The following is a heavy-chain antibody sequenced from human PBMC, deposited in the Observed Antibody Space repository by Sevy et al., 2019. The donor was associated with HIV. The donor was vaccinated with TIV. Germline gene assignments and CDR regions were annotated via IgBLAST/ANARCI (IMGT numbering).Heavy chain of an antibody. CDR2: IKSKTDGGTT. CDR3: TTGPRITMIVVG. V-gene: IGHV3-15*01. J-gene: IGHJ4*02. D-gene: IGHD3-22*01. Sequence: GGSLRLSCAASGFAFSNAWMSWVCQAPGKGLEWVGRIKSKTDGGTTDYAAPVKGRFTISRDDSKNTLYLQMNSLKTEDTAVYYCTTGPRITMIVVGWGQGTLVTVSS. CDR1: GFAFSNAW.